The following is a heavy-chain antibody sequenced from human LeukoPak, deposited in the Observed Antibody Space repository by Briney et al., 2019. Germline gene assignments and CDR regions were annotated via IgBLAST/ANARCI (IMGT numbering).Heavy chain of an antibody. J-gene: IGHJ4*02. D-gene: IGHD3-22*01. CDR3: ARAENYYDSSGYPDY. CDR1: GYTFTSYG. Sequence: ASVRVSCKASGYTFTSYGISWVRQAPGQGLEWMGWISAYNGNTNYAQKFQGRVTMTTDTSTSTAYMELRSLRSDDTAVYYCARAENYYDSSGYPDYWGQGTLVTVSS. V-gene: IGHV1-18*01. CDR2: ISAYNGNT.